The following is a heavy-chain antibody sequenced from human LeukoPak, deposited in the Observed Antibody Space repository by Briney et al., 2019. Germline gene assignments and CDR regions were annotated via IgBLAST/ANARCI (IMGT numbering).Heavy chain of an antibody. V-gene: IGHV3-43*02. D-gene: IGHD3-22*01. CDR2: IGGDGGST. J-gene: IGHJ4*02. CDR1: GFTFDDYA. CDR3: VKEPHYYDRSGYF. Sequence: GGSLRLSCAASGFTFDDYAMHWVRQAPGKGLEWVSLIGGDGGSTYYADSVKGRFTVSRDNSKNSLFLQMKSLRTDDTALYYCVKEPHYYDRSGYFWGQGTLVTVSS.